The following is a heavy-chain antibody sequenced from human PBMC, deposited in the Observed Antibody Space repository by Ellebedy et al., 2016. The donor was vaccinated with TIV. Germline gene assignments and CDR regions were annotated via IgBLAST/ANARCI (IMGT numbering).Heavy chain of an antibody. CDR2: ISSSGTNI. D-gene: IGHD5-18*01. J-gene: IGHJ4*02. V-gene: IGHV3-48*04. CDR1: GFTFSSYS. CDR3: ARGAERGYTYGSVY. Sequence: GESLKISCAASGFTFSSYSMNWVRQAPGKGLEWVSYISSSGTNIYYADSVKGRFTISRDNAKNSLSLQMNSLRAEETAVYYCARGAERGYTYGSVYWGQGTLVTVSS.